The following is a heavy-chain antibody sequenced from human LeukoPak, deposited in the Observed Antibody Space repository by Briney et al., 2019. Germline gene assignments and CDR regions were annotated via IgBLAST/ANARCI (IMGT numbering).Heavy chain of an antibody. Sequence: SETLSLTCGLSGGSITSTNWWNWVRPPPGQGLEWIGEVSLSGLTNYNPSLCSRVIMALDTSKNHLSLHLTSVIAADTGVYYCSRENGAFSPFGYWGQGYLVTVLS. D-gene: IGHD2-8*01. CDR1: GGSITSTNW. V-gene: IGHV4-4*02. CDR2: VSLSGLT. J-gene: IGHJ4*02. CDR3: SRENGAFSPFGY.